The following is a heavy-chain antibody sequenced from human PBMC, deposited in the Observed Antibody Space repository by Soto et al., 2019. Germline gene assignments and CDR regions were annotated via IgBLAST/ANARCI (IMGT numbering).Heavy chain of an antibody. CDR3: ASYHFLDLWTGSRHYMDV. CDR2: VNHSGTA. Sequence: PSETLSLTCAVYGGSLSGYYWSWVRQSPGKGLEWIGGVNHSGTANYNPSLKTRVTISADASKHQFSLRLTSVTAADSAIYYCASYHFLDLWTGSRHYMDVWSRGTPVTVSS. J-gene: IGHJ6*03. V-gene: IGHV4-34*01. CDR1: GGSLSGYY. D-gene: IGHD3-9*01.